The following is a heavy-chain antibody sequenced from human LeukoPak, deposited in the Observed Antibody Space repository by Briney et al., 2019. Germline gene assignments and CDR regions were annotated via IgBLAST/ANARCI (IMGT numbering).Heavy chain of an antibody. CDR2: ISSISTYI. CDR1: GFTFSGYS. D-gene: IGHD1-26*01. CDR3: ARLSGNYLSYYFDY. J-gene: IGHJ4*02. V-gene: IGHV3-21*01. Sequence: PGGSLRLSCAASGFTFSGYSMNWVRQAPGKGLEWVSSISSISTYIYYADSVKGRFTISSDNAKNSLYLQMNSLRAEDTAVYYCARLSGNYLSYYFDYWGQGTLVTVSS.